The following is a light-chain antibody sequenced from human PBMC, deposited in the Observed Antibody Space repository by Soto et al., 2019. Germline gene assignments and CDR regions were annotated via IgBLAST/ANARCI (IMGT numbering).Light chain of an antibody. J-gene: IGLJ3*02. Sequence: QAVLTQSPSASASLGASVKLTCTLSSGHSSYAIAWHQQQPEKGPRYLMKLNSDGSHSKGDGIPDRFSGSSSGAERYLTISRLPSEDEADYSCQTWGTGIQVFGGGTKLTVL. CDR1: SGHSSYA. V-gene: IGLV4-69*01. CDR2: LNSDGSH. CDR3: QTWGTGIQV.